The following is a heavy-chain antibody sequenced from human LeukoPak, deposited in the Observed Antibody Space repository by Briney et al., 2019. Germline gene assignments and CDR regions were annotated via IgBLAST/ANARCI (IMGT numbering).Heavy chain of an antibody. CDR2: ISYDGSNK. V-gene: IGHV3-30*04. D-gene: IGHD3-10*01. CDR3: ARGYYYGSGSYLEVIY. Sequence: PGGSLRLSCAASGFTFSSYAMHWVRQAPGKGLEWVAAISYDGSNKNYADSVKGRSTISRDNSKNTLYLQMNSLRAEDTAVYYCARGYYYGSGSYLEVIYWGQGTLVTVSS. J-gene: IGHJ4*02. CDR1: GFTFSSYA.